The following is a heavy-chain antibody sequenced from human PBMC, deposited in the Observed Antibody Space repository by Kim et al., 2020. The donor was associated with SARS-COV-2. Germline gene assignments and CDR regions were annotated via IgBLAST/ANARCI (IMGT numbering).Heavy chain of an antibody. CDR3: AKDVVAATYYDYGMDV. V-gene: IGHV3-9*01. D-gene: IGHD2-15*01. Sequence: DSVKGRFTISRDNAKNSLYLQMNSLRAEYTALYYCAKDVVAATYYDYGMDVWGQGTTVTVSS. J-gene: IGHJ6*02.